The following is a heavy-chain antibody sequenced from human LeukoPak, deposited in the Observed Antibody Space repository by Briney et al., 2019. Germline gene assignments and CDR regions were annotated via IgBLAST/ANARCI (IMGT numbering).Heavy chain of an antibody. V-gene: IGHV4-39*01. CDR3: AQGYCSGGSCHPGSY. J-gene: IGHJ4*02. CDR2: IYYSGTT. Sequence: PSETLSLTCTVSGGSISSSSYYWGWIRQPPGKGLEWIGSIYYSGTTYYNPSLKSRVTVSVDTSKNQFSLKLSSVTAADTAVYYCAQGYCSGGSCHPGSYWGQGTLVTVSS. D-gene: IGHD2-15*01. CDR1: GGSISSSSYY.